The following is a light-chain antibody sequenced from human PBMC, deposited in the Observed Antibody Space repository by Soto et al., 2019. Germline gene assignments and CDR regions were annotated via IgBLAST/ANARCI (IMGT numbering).Light chain of an antibody. V-gene: IGKV1-33*01. CDR1: QDITHC. Sequence: DIQMTQSPSSLSASIGDRVTVTCQASQDITHCLNWYQQKPGKAPQLLIHDVSNLEIGVPSRVSGSGSGTLFTFTITSLQAEDVATYYCQQYDSLPYTFGQGTKLEIK. J-gene: IGKJ2*01. CDR3: QQYDSLPYT. CDR2: DVS.